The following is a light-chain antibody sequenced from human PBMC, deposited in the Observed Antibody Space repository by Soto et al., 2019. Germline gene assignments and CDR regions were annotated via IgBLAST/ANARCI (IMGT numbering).Light chain of an antibody. CDR3: QQYDTSERT. CDR2: KAS. Sequence: DIQMTQSPSTLSASVGDRVTITCRASQSISSWLAWYQQKPGKAPKLLIYKASSLESGVPSRFSGSGSGTEFTLTISSLQPDDFATYYCQQYDTSERTFGQGTKVEIK. CDR1: QSISSW. V-gene: IGKV1-5*03. J-gene: IGKJ1*01.